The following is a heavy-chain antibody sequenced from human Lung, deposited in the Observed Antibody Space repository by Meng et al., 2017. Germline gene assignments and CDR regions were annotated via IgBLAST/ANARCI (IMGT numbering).Heavy chain of an antibody. J-gene: IGHJ6*02. CDR1: GYTFTRYA. V-gene: IGHV7-4-1*02. CDR2: INTHTGHP. Sequence: ASVKVSCKASGYTFTRYAINWVRHAPGQGLEWIGWINTHTGHPTYAQAFTGRFVFSFDTSVSTAYLQISSLKADDTAVYYCARELVGDYGMDIWGQGTMVTGAS. D-gene: IGHD3-10*01. CDR3: ARELVGDYGMDI.